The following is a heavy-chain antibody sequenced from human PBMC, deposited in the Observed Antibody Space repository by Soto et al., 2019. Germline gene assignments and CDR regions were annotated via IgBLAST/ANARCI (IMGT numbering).Heavy chain of an antibody. J-gene: IGHJ4*02. D-gene: IGHD3-22*01. Sequence: GGSLRLSCAASGFTFKTYTMNWVRQAPGKGLEWVSSTSSSGSYISYADSVKGRFTISRDNAKKSLYLQMNSLRAEDTAVYYCARVHFYDTSGPHYWGQGTLVTVSS. CDR2: TSSSGSYI. CDR3: ARVHFYDTSGPHY. V-gene: IGHV3-21*01. CDR1: GFTFKTYT.